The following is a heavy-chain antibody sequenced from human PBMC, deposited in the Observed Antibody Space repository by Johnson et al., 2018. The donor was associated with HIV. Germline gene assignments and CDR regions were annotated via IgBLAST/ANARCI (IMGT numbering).Heavy chain of an antibody. J-gene: IGHJ3*02. D-gene: IGHD3-9*01. V-gene: IGHV3-11*04. CDR1: GFTFSDYY. CDR3: AREEGNYILTRGDAFDI. Sequence: MQLVESGGGLVKPGGSLRLSCSASGFTFSDYYITWIRQAPGKGLEWISYISSSGSTIYYADSVKGRFTISRDNAKNSLYLQMNSLSAEDTAVYYCAREEGNYILTRGDAFDIWGQGTMVTVSS. CDR2: ISSSGSTI.